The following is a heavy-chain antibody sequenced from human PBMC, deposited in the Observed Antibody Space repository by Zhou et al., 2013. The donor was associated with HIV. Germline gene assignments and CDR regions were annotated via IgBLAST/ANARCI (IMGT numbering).Heavy chain of an antibody. CDR2: IIPILGVA. V-gene: IGHV1-69*04. Sequence: QVQLVQSGAEVKKPGSSVKVSCKAPGGTFSSYAVSWVRQAPGQGLEWMGRIIPILGVANYAQKFQGRVSITADRSTNTAYMDLNSLRSEDTAVYYCARDGGWFDPWGQGTLVTVSS. CDR3: ARDGGWFDP. D-gene: IGHD3-16*01. J-gene: IGHJ5*02. CDR1: GGTFSSYA.